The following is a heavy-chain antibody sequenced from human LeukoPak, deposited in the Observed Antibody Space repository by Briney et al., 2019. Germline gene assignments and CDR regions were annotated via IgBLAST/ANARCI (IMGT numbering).Heavy chain of an antibody. CDR1: GFTFSSYW. V-gene: IGHV3-7*01. D-gene: IGHD4-17*01. J-gene: IGHJ4*02. CDR3: AKDGHEYGDYATVQDY. Sequence: PGGSLRLSCATSGFTFSSYWMSWVRQAPGKGLEWVANIKQDGSERNYVDSVKGRFTIFRDNAKNSLFLQMNSLRAEDTAVYYCAKDGHEYGDYATVQDYWGQGTLVTVSS. CDR2: IKQDGSER.